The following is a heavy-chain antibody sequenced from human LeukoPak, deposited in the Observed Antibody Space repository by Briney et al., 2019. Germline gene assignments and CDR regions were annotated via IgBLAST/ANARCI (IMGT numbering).Heavy chain of an antibody. CDR2: TFISGNT. Sequence: GGSLRLSCAASGFNASSNHMSWVRQAPGKGLEWVSVTFISGNTYYADSVRGRFTISRDNSKNTLYLQMNSLRAEDTAIYYCAGGGGVGAKYWGQGTLVTVSS. V-gene: IGHV3-53*01. CDR3: AGGGGVGAKY. J-gene: IGHJ4*02. CDR1: GFNASSNH. D-gene: IGHD1-26*01.